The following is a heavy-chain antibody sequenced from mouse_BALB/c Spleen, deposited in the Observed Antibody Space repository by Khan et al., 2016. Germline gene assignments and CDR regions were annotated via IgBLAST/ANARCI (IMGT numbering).Heavy chain of an antibody. CDR3: ARERSHAMDH. J-gene: IGHJ4*01. CDR1: GYTFTDYS. V-gene: IGHV9-2-1*01. Sequence: QIQLVQSGPELKKPGETVKISCKASGYTFTDYSMHWVKQAPGKGLKWMGWINTETGEPTYADDFKGRFAFSLETSASTAYLQINNLKNEDTATYFCARERSHAMDHWGQGTSVTVSS. CDR2: INTETGEP.